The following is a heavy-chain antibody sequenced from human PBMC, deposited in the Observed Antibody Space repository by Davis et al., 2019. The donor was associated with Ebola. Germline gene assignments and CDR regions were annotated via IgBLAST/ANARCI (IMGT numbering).Heavy chain of an antibody. D-gene: IGHD3-9*01. J-gene: IGHJ4*02. V-gene: IGHV3-30-3*01. CDR2: ISYDGSNK. Sequence: PGGSLRLSCAASGFTFSSYAMHWVRQAPGKGLEWVAVISYDGSNKYYADSVKGRFTISRDNSKNTLYLQMNSLRADDTAVYYCARDELRYFDWLLSLDYWGQGTLVTVSS. CDR3: ARDELRYFDWLLSLDY. CDR1: GFTFSSYA.